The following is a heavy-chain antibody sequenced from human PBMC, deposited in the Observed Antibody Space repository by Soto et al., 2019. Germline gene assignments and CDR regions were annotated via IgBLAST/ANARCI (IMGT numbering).Heavy chain of an antibody. CDR3: ARREFWSGFDY. Sequence: SETLSLTCTVSGGSISSGDYYWIWIRQPPGKGLEWIGYIYYSGSTYYNPSLKSRVTISVDTSKNQFSLKLSSVTAADTAVYYCARREFWSGFDYWGQGTLVTVSS. D-gene: IGHD3-3*01. CDR2: IYYSGST. CDR1: GGSISSGDYY. J-gene: IGHJ4*02. V-gene: IGHV4-30-4*01.